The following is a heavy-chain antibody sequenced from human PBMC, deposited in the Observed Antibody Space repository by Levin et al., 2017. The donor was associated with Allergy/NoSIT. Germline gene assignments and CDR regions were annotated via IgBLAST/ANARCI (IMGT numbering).Heavy chain of an antibody. V-gene: IGHV1-18*01. CDR3: ARDPRSDSSSHRLFDY. Sequence: ASVKVSCKASGYTFTSYGISWVRQAPGQGLEWMGWISAYNGNTNYAQKLQGRVTMTTDTSTSTAYMELRSLRSDDTAVYYCARDPRSDSSSHRLFDYWGQGTLVTVSS. J-gene: IGHJ4*02. CDR2: ISAYNGNT. D-gene: IGHD6-13*01. CDR1: GYTFTSYG.